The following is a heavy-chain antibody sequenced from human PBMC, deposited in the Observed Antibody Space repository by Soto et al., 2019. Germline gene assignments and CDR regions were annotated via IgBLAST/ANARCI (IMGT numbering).Heavy chain of an antibody. CDR3: AKKVNSGPGSQYFDY. CDR1: GFTFSSYS. Sequence: GGSLRLSCAASGFTFSSYSMSWVRQAPGKGLEWVSGFRSGGDDGTTYYADSVKGRFTISRDNSKNTLFLQMNSLRAEDTAIYYCAKKVNSGPGSQYFDYWGQGTLVTVSS. V-gene: IGHV3-23*01. CDR2: FRSGGDDGTT. J-gene: IGHJ4*02. D-gene: IGHD3-10*01.